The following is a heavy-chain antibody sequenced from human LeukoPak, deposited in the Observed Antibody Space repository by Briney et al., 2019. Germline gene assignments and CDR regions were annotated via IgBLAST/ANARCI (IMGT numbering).Heavy chain of an antibody. CDR2: IYNGVNT. J-gene: IGHJ5*02. D-gene: IGHD1-26*01. CDR1: GASVSSASY. V-gene: IGHV4-61*01. CDR3: ARSRAFNSGAFDP. Sequence: LETLSLTCTVSGASVSSASYWTWIRQPPGKGVEWIAHIYNGVNTNYNPSLKSRVTISVDTSKNQFSLRLNSVTAADTAVYYCARSRAFNSGAFDPWGQGSLVTVSS.